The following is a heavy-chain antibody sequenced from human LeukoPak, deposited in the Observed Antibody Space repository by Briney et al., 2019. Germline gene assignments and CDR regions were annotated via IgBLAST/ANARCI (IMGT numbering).Heavy chain of an antibody. D-gene: IGHD1-14*01. Sequence: SQTLSLTCTVSAGSISSAGYYWSWIRQPAGKGLEWIGRIYSSGSTNYNPSLKSRVTISVDTSKNQFSLKLSSVTAADTAVYYCARESWHLRTNYYYGMDVWGQATTVTVSS. CDR2: IYSSGST. CDR1: AGSISSAGYY. V-gene: IGHV4-61*02. CDR3: ARESWHLRTNYYYGMDV. J-gene: IGHJ6*02.